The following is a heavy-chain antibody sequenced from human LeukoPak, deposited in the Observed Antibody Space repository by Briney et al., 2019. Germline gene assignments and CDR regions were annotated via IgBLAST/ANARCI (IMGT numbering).Heavy chain of an antibody. CDR2: ISSNGGST. J-gene: IGHJ4*02. D-gene: IGHD2-2*01. V-gene: IGHV3-64*04. Sequence: GGSLRLSCSASGLTFSSYAIHWVRQAPGKGPEYISSISSNGGSTYYADSVKGRFTISRDISKNTLFLQMDSLRAEDTAVYFCARDGPDSLYFDYWGQGTPVTASP. CDR1: GLTFSSYA. CDR3: ARDGPDSLYFDY.